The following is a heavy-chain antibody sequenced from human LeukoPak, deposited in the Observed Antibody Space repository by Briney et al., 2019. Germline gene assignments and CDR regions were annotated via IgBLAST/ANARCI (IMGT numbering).Heavy chain of an antibody. CDR2: FYTTGST. J-gene: IGHJ5*02. V-gene: IGHV4-61*02. D-gene: IGHD5-12*01. CDR3: AREGGFRTSDL. Sequence: SETLSLTCTVSGGSISSGSYYWSWIRQPAGKGLEWIGRFYTTGSTDYNPSLKSRVTISADTSKNQFSLNLKSVTAADTAVYYCAREGGFRTSDLWGQGTLVTVSS. CDR1: GGSISSGSYY.